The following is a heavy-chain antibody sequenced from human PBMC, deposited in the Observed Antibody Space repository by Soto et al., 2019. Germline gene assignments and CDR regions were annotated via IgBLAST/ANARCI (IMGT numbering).Heavy chain of an antibody. V-gene: IGHV3-30*18. CDR3: AKPGGSSGYPLGPSYYFDY. J-gene: IGHJ4*02. D-gene: IGHD3-22*01. Sequence: LRLSCPASGFTFSSYGMHWVLQAPGKALEWVAVISYDGSNKYYAYSVKGRVTISRDNSKNTLYLQMNSLRSEDTAVSYCAKPGGSSGYPLGPSYYFDYWGQGTLVTVSS. CDR2: ISYDGSNK. CDR1: GFTFSSYG.